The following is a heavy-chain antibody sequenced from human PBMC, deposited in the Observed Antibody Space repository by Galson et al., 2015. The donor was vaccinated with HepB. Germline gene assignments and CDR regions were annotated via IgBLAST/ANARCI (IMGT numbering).Heavy chain of an antibody. D-gene: IGHD2-15*01. V-gene: IGHV1-69*10. Sequence: SVKVSCKASGGTFSSYAISWVRQAPGQGLEWMGWIIPILGIANYAQKFQGRVTITADKSTSTAYMELSSLRSEDTAVYYCARREGDISYYYGMDVWGQGTTVTIFS. CDR3: ARREGDISYYYGMDV. CDR1: GGTFSSYA. J-gene: IGHJ6*02. CDR2: IIPILGIA.